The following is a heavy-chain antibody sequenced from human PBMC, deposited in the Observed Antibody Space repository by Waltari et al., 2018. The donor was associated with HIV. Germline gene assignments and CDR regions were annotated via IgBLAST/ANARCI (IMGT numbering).Heavy chain of an antibody. CDR2: INVDGTKK. Sequence: EVQLVESGGGLVQPGGSLRLSCAASGFTFNTYWMHWVRQAPGMGLVWVSHINVDGTKKTYADSVKGRFTVSRDDAKNTLYLQMSSLRVEDTAVYFCAKQGRGEIGPFQSWGQGTLVTVSS. J-gene: IGHJ5*02. CDR3: AKQGRGEIGPFQS. V-gene: IGHV3-74*01. CDR1: GFTFNTYW. D-gene: IGHD3-16*01.